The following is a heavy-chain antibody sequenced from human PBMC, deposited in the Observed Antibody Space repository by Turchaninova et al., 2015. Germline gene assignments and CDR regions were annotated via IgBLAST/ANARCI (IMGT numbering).Heavy chain of an antibody. D-gene: IGHD5-12*01. CDR1: GESFSGHY. CDR3: AREQWLRDQPLFDY. V-gene: IGHV4-34*02. J-gene: IGHJ4*02. CDR2: IKHGGNT. Sequence: QVQLQQWGAGLLKPSETLSLTCAVYGESFSGHYWSWIRQSPGKGLEWIGKIKHGGNTNYNPSLKRRVTKSVDTAKSQFAPRLISVTAAATAVYYCAREQWLRDQPLFDYWGQGTLVTVSS.